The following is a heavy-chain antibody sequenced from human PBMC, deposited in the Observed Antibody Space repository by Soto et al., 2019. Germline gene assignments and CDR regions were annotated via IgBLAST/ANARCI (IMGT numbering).Heavy chain of an antibody. CDR1: GFTVSSNY. Sequence: GGSLRLSCAASGFTVSSNYMSWVRQAPGKGLEWVSVIYSGGSTYYADSVKGRFTISRDNSKNTLYLQMNSLRAEDTAVYYCARLWGYCSGGSCSFDYYGMDVWGQGTTVTAP. CDR3: ARLWGYCSGGSCSFDYYGMDV. CDR2: IYSGGST. D-gene: IGHD2-15*01. V-gene: IGHV3-53*01. J-gene: IGHJ6*02.